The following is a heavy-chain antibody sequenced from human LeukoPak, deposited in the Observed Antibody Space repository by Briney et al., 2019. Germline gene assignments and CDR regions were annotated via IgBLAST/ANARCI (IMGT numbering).Heavy chain of an antibody. CDR3: ARGSPVGDY. CDR2: INHSGST. Sequence: SKTLSLTCAVYGGSFSGYYWSWIRQPPGKGLEWIGEINHSGSTNYNPSLKSRVTISVDTSKNQFPLKLSSVTAADTAVYYCARGSPVGDYWGQGTLVTVSS. CDR1: GGSFSGYY. J-gene: IGHJ4*02. V-gene: IGHV4-34*01. D-gene: IGHD3-10*01.